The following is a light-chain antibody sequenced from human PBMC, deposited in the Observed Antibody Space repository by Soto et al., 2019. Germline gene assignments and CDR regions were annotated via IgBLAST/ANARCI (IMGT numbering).Light chain of an antibody. J-gene: IGLJ3*02. V-gene: IGLV4-69*01. Sequence: QTVVTQSPSVSASLGASVKFSCTLSSGHTKYAIAWHQQQPKRGPRFLMKLNGDGSLSKGDGIPDRFSGSSSGAERYLTISRLQSEDEADYYCQTWDSGPWVFGGGTQLTVL. CDR2: LNGDGSL. CDR3: QTWDSGPWV. CDR1: SGHTKYA.